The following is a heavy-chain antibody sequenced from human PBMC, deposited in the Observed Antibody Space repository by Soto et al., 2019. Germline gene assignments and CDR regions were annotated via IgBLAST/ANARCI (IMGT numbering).Heavy chain of an antibody. V-gene: IGHV3-48*03. D-gene: IGHD3-3*01. J-gene: IGHJ6*02. CDR3: ARDFGPENYGMDV. CDR2: ISSSGSTI. Sequence: EVQLVESGGGLVQPGGSLRLSCAASGFTFSSYEMNWVRQAPGKGLEWVSYISSSGSTIYYADSVKGRFTISRDNAKNSLDLQMNSLRAEDTSVYYCARDFGPENYGMDVWGQGTTVTVSS. CDR1: GFTFSSYE.